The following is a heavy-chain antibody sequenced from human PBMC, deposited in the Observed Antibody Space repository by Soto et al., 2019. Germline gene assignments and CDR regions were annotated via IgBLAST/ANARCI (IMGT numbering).Heavy chain of an antibody. CDR1: GDSVSSYY. J-gene: IGHJ6*02. D-gene: IGHD3-10*01. V-gene: IGHV4-59*02. CDR2: IYYSGIT. Sequence: QVQLQESGPGLVKPSETLSLTCTVSGDSVSSYYWSWIRQPPGKGLEWIGYIYYSGITNYNPSLKSRVTISVDTSKNQFSLKLSSVTAADTAVYYCARVVYYYGSGNMDVWGQGTTVTVSS. CDR3: ARVVYYYGSGNMDV.